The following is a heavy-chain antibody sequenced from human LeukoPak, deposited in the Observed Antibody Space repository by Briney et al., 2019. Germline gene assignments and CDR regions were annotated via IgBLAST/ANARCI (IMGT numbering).Heavy chain of an antibody. Sequence: GGSLRLSCAASGFTVSSNYMSWVRQAPGKGLEWVSVIYSGGSTYCADSVKGRFTISRDNSKNTLYLQMNSLRAEDTAVYYCARSPWIQLWLDYWGQGTLVTVSS. V-gene: IGHV3-66*01. CDR1: GFTVSSNY. CDR3: ARSPWIQLWLDY. D-gene: IGHD5-18*01. CDR2: IYSGGST. J-gene: IGHJ4*02.